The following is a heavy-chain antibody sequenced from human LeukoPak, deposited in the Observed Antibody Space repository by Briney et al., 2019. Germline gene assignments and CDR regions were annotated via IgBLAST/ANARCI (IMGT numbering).Heavy chain of an antibody. CDR1: GGSFSGYY. D-gene: IGHD2-2*01. V-gene: IGHV4-34*01. CDR3: ARDSVVPAAMGMDAFDI. Sequence: PSETLSLTCAVYGGSFSGYYWSWIRQPPGKGLEWIGEINHSGSTNYNPSLKSRVTISVDTSKNQFSLKLSSVTAADTAVYYCARDSVVPAAMGMDAFDIWGQGTMVTVSS. J-gene: IGHJ3*02. CDR2: INHSGST.